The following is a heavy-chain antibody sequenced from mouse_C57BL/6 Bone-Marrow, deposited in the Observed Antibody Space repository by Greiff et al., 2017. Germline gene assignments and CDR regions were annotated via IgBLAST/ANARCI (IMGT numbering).Heavy chain of an antibody. CDR2: IYPRSGNT. CDR3: ARLELDYDDFDY. Sequence: QVQLQQSGAELARPGASVKLSCKASGYTFTSYGLSWVKQRTGQGLEWIGEIYPRSGNTYYNEKFKGKATLTADKSSSTAYMELRSLTSEDSAVYFCARLELDYDDFDYWGQGTTLTVSS. D-gene: IGHD2-4*01. CDR1: GYTFTSYG. J-gene: IGHJ2*01. V-gene: IGHV1-81*01.